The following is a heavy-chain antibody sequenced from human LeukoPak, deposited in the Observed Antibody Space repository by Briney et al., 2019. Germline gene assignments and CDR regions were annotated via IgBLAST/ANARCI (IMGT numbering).Heavy chain of an antibody. Sequence: GGSLRLSCAASGFTFSNYAMTWVRQAPGKGLEWVSSLTSSGDDTYYSDSVKGRFTISRDNSRDTLYLHMNSLRAEDTAVYYCAKGNSYYYFDYWGQGILVTVSS. CDR1: GFTFSNYA. CDR3: AKGNSYYYFDY. D-gene: IGHD4-11*01. J-gene: IGHJ4*02. V-gene: IGHV3-23*01. CDR2: LTSSGDDT.